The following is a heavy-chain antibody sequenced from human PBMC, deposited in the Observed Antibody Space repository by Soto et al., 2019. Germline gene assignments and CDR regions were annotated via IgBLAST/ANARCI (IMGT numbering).Heavy chain of an antibody. CDR3: ARRWGPGFDY. Sequence: SETLSLTCTVSGGSISSYYWSWIRQPPGRGLEWIGFIYYAGSTKYNPSLNSRVTISVDTSKNQFSLKLSSVTAADTAVYYCARRWGPGFDYWGQGTLVTVSS. CDR1: GGSISSYY. V-gene: IGHV4-59*08. J-gene: IGHJ4*02. D-gene: IGHD7-27*01. CDR2: IYYAGST.